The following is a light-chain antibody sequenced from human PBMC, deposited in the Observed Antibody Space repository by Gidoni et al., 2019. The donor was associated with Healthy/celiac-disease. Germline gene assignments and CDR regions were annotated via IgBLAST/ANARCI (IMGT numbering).Light chain of an antibody. CDR2: AAS. J-gene: IGKJ2*01. V-gene: IGKV1-39*01. CDR1: QSISSY. CDR3: QQSYSTPYT. Sequence: DIQMTQSPSSLSASVGDRVTITCRASQSISSYLNWYQQKPGKAPKLLIYAASSVQSGVASRFSGSGSGTDFIRTISSRQPEYFATYYGQQSYSTPYTFXQXTKLEIK.